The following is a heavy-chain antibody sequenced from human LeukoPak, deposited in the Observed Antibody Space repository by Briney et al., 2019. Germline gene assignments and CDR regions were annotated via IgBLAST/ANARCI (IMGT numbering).Heavy chain of an antibody. CDR2: IRSETYGGTT. CDR3: TSQLQLLTFFDY. D-gene: IGHD6-13*01. CDR1: GFSFGDYS. V-gene: IGHV3-49*04. Sequence: GGSLRLSCTASGFSFGDYSMNWVRQAPGKGLEWVGFIRSETYGGTTQYAASVKGRFTISRDDSKSIAYLQMNSLKTEDTAVYYCTSQLQLLTFFDYWGQGTLVTVSS. J-gene: IGHJ4*02.